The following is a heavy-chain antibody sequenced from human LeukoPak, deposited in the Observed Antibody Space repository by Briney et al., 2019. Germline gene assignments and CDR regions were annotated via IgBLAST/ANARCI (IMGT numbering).Heavy chain of an antibody. CDR3: VRARDTLIGSPVLY. J-gene: IGHJ4*02. CDR2: IYISGGT. CDR1: GGSITSGNYY. V-gene: IGHV4-61*02. Sequence: PSQTLSLTCTVSGGSITSGNYYWTWIRQPAGKGLEWIGRIYISGGTNYNPSLKSRVTISVDTSRNQFSLKLSSVTAADTAVYYCVRARDTLIGSPVLYWGQGALVTVSS. D-gene: IGHD3-9*01.